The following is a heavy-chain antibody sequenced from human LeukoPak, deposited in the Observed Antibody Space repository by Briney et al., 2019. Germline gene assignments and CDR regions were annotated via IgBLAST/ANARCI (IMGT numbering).Heavy chain of an antibody. J-gene: IGHJ6*02. CDR2: INPNSGGT. CDR3: ARDGTPRYCSSTSCYGYYYYYGMDV. Sequence: ASEKVSCKASGYTFTGYYMHWVRQAPGQGLEWMGWINPNSGGTNYAQKFQGRVTMTRDTSISTAYMELSRLRSDDTAVYYCARDGTPRYCSSTSCYGYYYYYGMDVWGQGTTVTVSS. CDR1: GYTFTGYY. D-gene: IGHD2-2*01. V-gene: IGHV1-2*02.